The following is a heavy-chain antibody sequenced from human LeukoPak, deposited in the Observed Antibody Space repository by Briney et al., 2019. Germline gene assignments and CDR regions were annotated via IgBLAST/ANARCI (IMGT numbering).Heavy chain of an antibody. V-gene: IGHV4-59*08. Sequence: SETLSLTCTVSGGSISSYYWSWIRQPPGKGLEWIGYIYYSGSTNYNPSLKSRVTISVDTSKNQFSLKLSSVTAADTAVYYCARAWGVGATRDYWGQGTLVTVSS. J-gene: IGHJ4*02. CDR3: ARAWGVGATRDY. CDR2: IYYSGST. D-gene: IGHD1-26*01. CDR1: GGSISSYY.